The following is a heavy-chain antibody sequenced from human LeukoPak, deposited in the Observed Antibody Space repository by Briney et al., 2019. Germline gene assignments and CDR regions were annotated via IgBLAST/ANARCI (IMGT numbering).Heavy chain of an antibody. V-gene: IGHV4-31*03. Sequence: TSETLSLTCSVSGGSVTGGGYCWSWIRQHPGKGLEWIGFASYSGGTYYNPSLMSRITISVDRSQNQFSLRMRDVTAADTAVYFCATAEWEYFYFDSWGQGALVAVSS. CDR2: ASYSGGT. J-gene: IGHJ4*02. CDR1: GGSVTGGGYC. D-gene: IGHD1-26*01. CDR3: ATAEWEYFYFDS.